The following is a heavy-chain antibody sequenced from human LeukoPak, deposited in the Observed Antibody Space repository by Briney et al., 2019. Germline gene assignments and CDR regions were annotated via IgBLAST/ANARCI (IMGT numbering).Heavy chain of an antibody. CDR3: ASGGYCSSTSCLNPCYYYYGMDV. CDR2: ISSSSSYI. CDR1: GFTFSSYS. D-gene: IGHD2-2*01. Sequence: GGSLRLSCAASGFTFSSYSMNWVRQAPGKGLEWVSSISSSSSYIYYADSVKGRFTISRDNAKNSLYLQMNSLRAEDTAVYYCASGGYCSSTSCLNPCYYYYGMDVWGQGTTVTVSS. V-gene: IGHV3-21*01. J-gene: IGHJ6*02.